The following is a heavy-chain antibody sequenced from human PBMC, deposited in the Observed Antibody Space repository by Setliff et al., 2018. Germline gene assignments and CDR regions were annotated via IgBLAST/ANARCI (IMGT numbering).Heavy chain of an antibody. Sequence: GGSLRLSCAASGFTFSDYYMTWIRQAPGKGLEWVPYISRGGNTIYYADSVKGRFTISRDNARDSLFLQMSSLRAEDTAVYYCAREVVGAPSTFDIWGQGTMVTV. CDR1: GFTFSDYY. J-gene: IGHJ3*02. CDR3: AREVVGAPSTFDI. V-gene: IGHV3-11*04. CDR2: ISRGGNTI. D-gene: IGHD1-26*01.